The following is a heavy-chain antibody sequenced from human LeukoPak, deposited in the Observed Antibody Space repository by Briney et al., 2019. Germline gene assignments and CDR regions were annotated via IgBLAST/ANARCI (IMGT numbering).Heavy chain of an antibody. CDR1: GFTFSSYW. CDR3: ARDRSGSRATFDY. V-gene: IGHV3-7*01. J-gene: IGHJ4*02. D-gene: IGHD1-26*01. CDR2: IKQDGSEK. Sequence: PGGSLRLSCAASGFTFSSYWMSWVRQAPGKGLEWVANIKQDGSEKYYVDSVKGRFTISRDNAKNSLYLQMNSLRAEDTAVYYCARDRSGSRATFDYWGQGTLVTVSS.